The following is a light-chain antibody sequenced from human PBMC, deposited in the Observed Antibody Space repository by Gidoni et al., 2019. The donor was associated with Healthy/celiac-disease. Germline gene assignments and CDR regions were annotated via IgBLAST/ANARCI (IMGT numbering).Light chain of an antibody. J-gene: IGKJ3*01. CDR2: AAS. CDR1: QSISSY. CDR3: QQSYSTPLT. V-gene: IGKV1-39*01. Sequence: IQMNQSPSSLSASVGDRVTITCRASQSISSYLNWYQQKPGKAPKLLIYAASSLQSGVPSRFSGSGSGTDFTLTISSLQPEDFATYYCQQSYSTPLTFGPXTKVDIK.